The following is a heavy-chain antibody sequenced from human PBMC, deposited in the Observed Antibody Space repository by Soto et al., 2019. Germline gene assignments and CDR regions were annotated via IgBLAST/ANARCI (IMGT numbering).Heavy chain of an antibody. CDR3: ARGPYTSSSEWFAP. CDR2: ISGSGDRT. CDR1: GFTFSSYA. Sequence: GWSLRLSCAASGFTFSSYAMAWVRQAPGKGLEWVSSISGSGDRTYYADSVKGRFTISRDNSKNTLSLQMNRLRAEDTALYYCARGPYTSSSEWFAPWGQGTLVTVSS. J-gene: IGHJ5*02. D-gene: IGHD6-6*01. V-gene: IGHV3-23*01.